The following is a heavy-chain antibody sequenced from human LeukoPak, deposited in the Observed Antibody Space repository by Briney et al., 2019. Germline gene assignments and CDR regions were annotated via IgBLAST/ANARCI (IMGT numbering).Heavy chain of an antibody. CDR3: ARDQEIFCNSTSCYKSVDY. CDR2: ISSSGSTT. J-gene: IGHJ4*02. CDR1: GFTFSYYS. D-gene: IGHD2-2*02. Sequence: PGESLRVSCAGSGFTFSYYSMNWVSQAPGKGLEWVSYISSSGSTTYYADSVKGRFSVSSDDAKNSLYLQMENLRAEDTALYYCARDQEIFCNSTSCYKSVDYWGQGTLVIVSS. V-gene: IGHV3-48*01.